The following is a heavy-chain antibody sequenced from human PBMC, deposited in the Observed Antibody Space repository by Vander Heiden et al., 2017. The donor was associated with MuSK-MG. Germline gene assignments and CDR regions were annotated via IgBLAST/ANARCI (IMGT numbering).Heavy chain of an antibody. D-gene: IGHD5-18*01. CDR3: ATIGGYSYGAQGFDY. Sequence: QVQLVESGGGVVQPGRSLRLSCAASGFTFRSYAMHWVRQAPGKGLEWVAVISYDGSNKYYADSVKGRFTISRDNSKNTLYLQMNSLRAEDTAVYYCATIGGYSYGAQGFDYWGQGTLVTVSS. CDR1: GFTFRSYA. CDR2: ISYDGSNK. J-gene: IGHJ4*02. V-gene: IGHV3-30*04.